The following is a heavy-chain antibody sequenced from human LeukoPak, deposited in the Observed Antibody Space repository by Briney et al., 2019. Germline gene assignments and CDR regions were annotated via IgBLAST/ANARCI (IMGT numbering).Heavy chain of an antibody. Sequence: SETLSLTCTVSGGSISSYYWSWIRQPPGKGLEWIGYIYYSGSTNYNPSLKSRVTISVDTSKNQFSLKLSSVTAADTAVYYCARIRGEYYHYYYMDVWGKGTTVTVSS. CDR1: GGSISSYY. J-gene: IGHJ6*03. D-gene: IGHD3-16*01. CDR2: IYYSGST. V-gene: IGHV4-59*01. CDR3: ARIRGEYYHYYYMDV.